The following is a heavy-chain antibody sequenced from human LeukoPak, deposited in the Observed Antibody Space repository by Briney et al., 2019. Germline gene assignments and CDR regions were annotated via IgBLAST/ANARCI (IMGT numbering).Heavy chain of an antibody. D-gene: IGHD2-15*01. CDR3: ASPYCSGGTCYAHDAFDI. CDR2: VSVYNGNT. Sequence: ASVKVSCKASGYTCTSYGISWVRQAPGQGLEWMGWVSVYNGNTNYAQKLQGRVTMTTDTSTSTAYMELRSLRSDDTAVYYCASPYCSGGTCYAHDAFDIWGQGTMVTVSS. J-gene: IGHJ3*02. V-gene: IGHV1-18*01. CDR1: GYTCTSYG.